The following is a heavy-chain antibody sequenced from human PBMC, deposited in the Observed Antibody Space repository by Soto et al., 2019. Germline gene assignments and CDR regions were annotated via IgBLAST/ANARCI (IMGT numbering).Heavy chain of an antibody. CDR3: ARGLGLYYFDY. V-gene: IGHV1-3*01. D-gene: IGHD3-16*01. Sequence: QVQLVQSGAEVKKHGASVKVSCKASGYTFTSYAMHWVRQSPGQRLEWMGWINAGNGNTKYSQKFQGRVTITRDTSASTAYMELSSLRSEDTAVYYCARGLGLYYFDYWGQGTLVTVSS. CDR2: INAGNGNT. J-gene: IGHJ4*02. CDR1: GYTFTSYA.